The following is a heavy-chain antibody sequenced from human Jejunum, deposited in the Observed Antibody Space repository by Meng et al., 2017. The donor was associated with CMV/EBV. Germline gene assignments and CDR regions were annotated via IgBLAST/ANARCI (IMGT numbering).Heavy chain of an antibody. CDR2: INPNTAAT. J-gene: IGHJ4*02. CDR3: ARRHDFDLYFDY. CDR1: VYPFTAYW. V-gene: IGHV1-2*06. Sequence: SVNASVYPFTAYWICLARQAPGQVLELMVRINPNTAATYYAQEFHGMVTMIKDTSITTVYLELSRLRSDDTAVYYCARRHDFDLYFDYWGQGSLVTVSS. D-gene: IGHD3-3*01.